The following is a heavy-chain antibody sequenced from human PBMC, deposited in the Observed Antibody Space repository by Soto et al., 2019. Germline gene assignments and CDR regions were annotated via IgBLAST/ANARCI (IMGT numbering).Heavy chain of an antibody. CDR2: ISAYNGNT. D-gene: IGHD6-19*01. J-gene: IGHJ6*03. V-gene: IGHV1-18*01. CDR3: ARDRGVAPPVAGNTHYYYYMDV. CDR1: GYSFTNYG. Sequence: QDRLVQSGVEVKKPGASVRVSCKASGYSFTNYGITWVRQAPGQGFEWMGGISAYNGNTNYAQKFQGRVTLTTDASTSTAYLELRSLRSDDTAVYYCARDRGVAPPVAGNTHYYYYMDVWGKGTTVTVSS.